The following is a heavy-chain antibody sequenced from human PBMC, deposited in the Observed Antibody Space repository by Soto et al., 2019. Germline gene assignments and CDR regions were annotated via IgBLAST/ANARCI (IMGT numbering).Heavy chain of an antibody. D-gene: IGHD6-19*01. Sequence: EVQLLESGGALVQPGGSLRLSCAASGFPFSSHAMSWVRQVPGKGLDWVSAISGGGDQSYYADFAKGRFTISRDNSQNTLYLKMYSLRSEDTALYFCVRCTVDTIISCGWCNWFDPWGQGTLVIVSS. V-gene: IGHV3-23*01. CDR1: GFPFSSHA. J-gene: IGHJ5*02. CDR3: VRCTVDTIISCGWCNWFDP. CDR2: ISGGGDQS.